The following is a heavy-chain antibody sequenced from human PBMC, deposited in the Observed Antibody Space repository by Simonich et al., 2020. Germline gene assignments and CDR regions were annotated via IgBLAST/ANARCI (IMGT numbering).Heavy chain of an antibody. CDR2: ISYEGSNK. V-gene: IGHV3-30*07. Sequence: QVQLVESGGGVVQPGRSLRLSCAASGFTFSSYAMHWVRQAPGKGLEWVAVISYEGSNKNYADSGKGRFTISRDNSKNTLYLQMNSLRAEDTAVYYCARDGERYCGGDCYSYFDYWGQGTLVTVSS. CDR1: GFTFSSYA. D-gene: IGHD2-21*02. CDR3: ARDGERYCGGDCYSYFDY. J-gene: IGHJ4*02.